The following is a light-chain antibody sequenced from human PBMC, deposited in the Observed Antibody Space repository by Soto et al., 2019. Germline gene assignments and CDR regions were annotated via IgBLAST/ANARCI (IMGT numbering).Light chain of an antibody. CDR3: QQYNDWPGT. CDR2: GAS. V-gene: IGKV3-15*01. Sequence: EIVMTQSPATLSVSPGERATLSCRASQSVSSNLAWYQQKPGQAPRLLIYGASTRATGVPARFSGSGSGTEFTLTISSLLSEDFAVYYCQQYNDWPGTFGQGTKVEIK. CDR1: QSVSSN. J-gene: IGKJ1*01.